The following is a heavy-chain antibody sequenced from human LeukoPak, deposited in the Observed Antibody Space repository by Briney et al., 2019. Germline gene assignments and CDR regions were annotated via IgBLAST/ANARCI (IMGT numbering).Heavy chain of an antibody. CDR3: ARALPYDFWSGYQDY. D-gene: IGHD3-3*01. CDR2: ISAYNGNT. V-gene: IGHV1-18*01. CDR1: GYTLRSYG. J-gene: IGHJ4*02. Sequence: ASVKVSCKASGYTLRSYGVSWVRQAPGQGLEWMGWISAYNGNTNSAQNFQGRVTMTTDTSTNTAYMELRSLRSDDTAIYYCARALPYDFWSGYQDYWGQGTLVTLSS.